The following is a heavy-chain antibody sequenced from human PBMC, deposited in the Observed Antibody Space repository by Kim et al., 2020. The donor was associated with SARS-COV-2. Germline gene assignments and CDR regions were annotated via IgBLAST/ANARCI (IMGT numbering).Heavy chain of an antibody. J-gene: IGHJ4*02. CDR2: IYWDDDK. V-gene: IGHV2-5*02. CDR3: AHRGLLSYYDSSGYPIVGYYFDY. Sequence: SGPTLVKPTQTLTLTCTFSGFSLSTSGVGVGWIRQPPGKALEWLALIYWDDDKRYSPSLKSRLTITKDTSKNQVVLTMTNMDPVDTATYYCAHRGLLSYYDSSGYPIVGYYFDYWGQGTLVTVSS. CDR1: GFSLSTSGVG. D-gene: IGHD3-22*01.